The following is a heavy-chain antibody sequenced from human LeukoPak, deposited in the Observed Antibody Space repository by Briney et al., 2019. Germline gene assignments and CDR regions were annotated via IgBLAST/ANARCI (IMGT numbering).Heavy chain of an antibody. CDR2: IIPIFGTA. Sequence: ASVKVSCKASGGTFSSYAISWVRQAPRQVLEWIGRIIPIFGTANYAQKFQGRVTITADKSTSTAYMELSSLRSEDTAVYYCARDSGNSYGPRDYYFDYWGQGTLVTVSS. J-gene: IGHJ4*02. D-gene: IGHD5-18*01. CDR3: ARDSGNSYGPRDYYFDY. V-gene: IGHV1-69*06. CDR1: GGTFSSYA.